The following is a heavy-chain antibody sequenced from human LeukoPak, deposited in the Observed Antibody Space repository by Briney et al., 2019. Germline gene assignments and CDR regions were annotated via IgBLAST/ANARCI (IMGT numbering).Heavy chain of an antibody. V-gene: IGHV4-39*01. J-gene: IGHJ4*02. CDR3: ARGPPRAPVDY. CDR1: GGSISSSSYY. CDR2: IYYSGTS. Sequence: SETLSLTCTVSGGSISSSSYYWGWIRQPPGKGLEWIGSIYYSGTSFYNPSLKSRVTISVDTSRNQFSLKLDSVTAADTAVYYCARGPPRAPVDYWGQGTLVTVSS.